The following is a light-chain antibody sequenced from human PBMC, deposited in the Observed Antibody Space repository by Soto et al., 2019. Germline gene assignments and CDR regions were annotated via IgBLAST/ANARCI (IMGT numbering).Light chain of an antibody. CDR1: ETIRGL. CDR2: DKS. Sequence: IVLTQSPAALSLSLGDSATLSCRASETIRGLLAWYQQRPGQPPRILIYDKSNRATGIPDRLSGSGSGTDLNLTISGLELADRGVYYGQQRHNWAITFGQGTRLEIK. CDR3: QQRHNWAIT. J-gene: IGKJ5*01. V-gene: IGKV3-11*01.